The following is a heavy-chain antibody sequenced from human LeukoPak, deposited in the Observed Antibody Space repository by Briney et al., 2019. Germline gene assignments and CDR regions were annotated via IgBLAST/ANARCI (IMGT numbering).Heavy chain of an antibody. D-gene: IGHD2-15*01. J-gene: IGHJ5*02. CDR1: GYSINNYW. CDR2: IYPADSDI. CDR3: ARQEYCSGGSCYTWFDP. Sequence: GESLKISCKGSGYSINNYWIGWVRQMPGKGLEWMGIIYPADSDIRYSPSFQGRVTISADKSISTAYLQWSSLKASDTAMYYCARQEYCSGGSCYTWFDPWGQGTLVTVSS. V-gene: IGHV5-51*01.